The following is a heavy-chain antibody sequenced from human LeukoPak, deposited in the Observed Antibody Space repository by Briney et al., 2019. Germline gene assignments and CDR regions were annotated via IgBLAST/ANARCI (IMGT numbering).Heavy chain of an antibody. CDR3: AKSIPAAIHYYYGMDV. Sequence: GRSLRLSCAASGFTFSGYGTHWVRHAPGKGLEWVAVISYDGSNKYYADSVKGRFTISRDNSKNTLYLQMNSLRAEDTAVYYCAKSIPAAIHYYYGMDVWGQGTTVTVSS. V-gene: IGHV3-30*18. CDR1: GFTFSGYG. J-gene: IGHJ6*02. D-gene: IGHD2-2*02. CDR2: ISYDGSNK.